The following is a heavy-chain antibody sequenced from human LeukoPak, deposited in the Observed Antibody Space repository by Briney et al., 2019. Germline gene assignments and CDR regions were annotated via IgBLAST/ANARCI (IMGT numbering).Heavy chain of an antibody. CDR1: GGSFSGYY. D-gene: IGHD6-13*01. CDR2: INHSGST. Sequence: SETLSLTCAVYGGSFSGYYWSWIRQPPGKGLEWIGEINHSGSTNYNPSLKSRVTIPVDTSKNQFSLKLSSVTAADTAVYYCASSPRVAAAGTPGNFDYWGQGTLVTVSS. V-gene: IGHV4-34*01. CDR3: ASSPRVAAAGTPGNFDY. J-gene: IGHJ4*02.